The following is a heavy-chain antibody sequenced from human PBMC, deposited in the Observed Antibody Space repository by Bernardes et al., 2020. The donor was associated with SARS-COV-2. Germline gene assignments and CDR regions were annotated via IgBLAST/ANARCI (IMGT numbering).Heavy chain of an antibody. Sequence: SEPLSLTCTVSGGSISSYYWSWIRQPPGRGLEWIGYTYYSGTTSYNPSLKSRVTISVDTSKNQISLRLSSVTAADTALYYCARENYDSLTGYFYPDYLGQGTLVSVSS. D-gene: IGHD3-9*01. V-gene: IGHV4-59*01. CDR2: TYYSGTT. CDR1: GGSISSYY. J-gene: IGHJ4*02. CDR3: ARENYDSLTGYFYPDY.